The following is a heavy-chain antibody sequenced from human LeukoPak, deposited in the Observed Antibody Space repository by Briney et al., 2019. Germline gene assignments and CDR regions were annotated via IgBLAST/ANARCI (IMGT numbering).Heavy chain of an antibody. V-gene: IGHV4-61*02. J-gene: IGHJ4*02. CDR3: ARPLEESVISPFDS. Sequence: SETLSLTCTVSGGSISSGSYYWSWIRQPAGKGLEWIGRIYTSGSTNYNPSLKSRATISVDTSKNQFSLKLSSVTAADTAVYYCARPLEESVISPFDSWGQGTLVTVSS. D-gene: IGHD2/OR15-2a*01. CDR1: GGSISSGSYY. CDR2: IYTSGST.